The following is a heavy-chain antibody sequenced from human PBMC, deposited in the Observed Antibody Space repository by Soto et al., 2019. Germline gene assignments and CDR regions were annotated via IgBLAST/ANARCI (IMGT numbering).Heavy chain of an antibody. J-gene: IGHJ5*02. V-gene: IGHV4-31*03. CDR1: GGSISSGGYY. D-gene: IGHD3-22*01. CDR3: ARARRYDSSGWFDP. CDR2: IYYSRSP. Sequence: QVQLQESGPGLVKPSQTLSLTCTVSGGSISSGGYYWSWIRQHPGKGLEWIGYIYYSRSPYYNPSRKSRVTISVDTSKNQFSLKLSSVTAADTAVYYCARARRYDSSGWFDPWGQGTLVTVSS.